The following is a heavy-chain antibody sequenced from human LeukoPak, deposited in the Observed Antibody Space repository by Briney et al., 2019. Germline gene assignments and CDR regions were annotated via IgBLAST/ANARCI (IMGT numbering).Heavy chain of an antibody. V-gene: IGHV1-2*02. Sequence: ASVKVSCKASGYTFTGYYMHWVRQAPGQGLEWMGWINPNSAGTNYAQKFQGRVTMTRDTSISTAYMELSRLRSDDTAVYYCARGPDYYGSGSYLKWFDPWGQGTLVTVSS. CDR3: ARGPDYYGSGSYLKWFDP. CDR2: INPNSAGT. D-gene: IGHD3-10*01. J-gene: IGHJ5*02. CDR1: GYTFTGYY.